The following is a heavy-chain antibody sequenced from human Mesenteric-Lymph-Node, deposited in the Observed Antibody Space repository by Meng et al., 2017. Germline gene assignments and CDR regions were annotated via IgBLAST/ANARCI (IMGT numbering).Heavy chain of an antibody. CDR3: ARRFNTYYFDY. Sequence: GESLKISCAASGFTFSSYEMNWVRQAPGKGLEWVSYISSSGSTIYYADSVKGRFTISRDNAKNSLYLQMNSLRAEDTALYYCARRFNTYYFDYWGQGTLVTVSS. J-gene: IGHJ4*02. CDR1: GFTFSSYE. V-gene: IGHV3-48*03. CDR2: ISSSGSTI. D-gene: IGHD2-2*02.